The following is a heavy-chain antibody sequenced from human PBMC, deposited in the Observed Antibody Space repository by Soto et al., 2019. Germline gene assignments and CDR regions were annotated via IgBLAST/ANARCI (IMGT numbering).Heavy chain of an antibody. V-gene: IGHV1-46*01. CDR1: GYTFTSYY. J-gene: IGHJ4*02. D-gene: IGHD3-3*01. CDR2: INTSGGST. CDR3: ARLAYDFWSGFDLPHHHYYFDY. Sequence: ASVKVSCKASGYTFTSYYMHWVRQAPGQGLEWMRIINTSGGSTSYAQKFQGGVTITADESTSTAYMELSSLRSEDTAVYYCARLAYDFWSGFDLPHHHYYFDYWGQGTLVTVSS.